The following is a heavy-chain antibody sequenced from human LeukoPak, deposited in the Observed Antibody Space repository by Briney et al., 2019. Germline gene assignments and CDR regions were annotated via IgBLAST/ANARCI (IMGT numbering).Heavy chain of an antibody. Sequence: GGSLRLSCAASGFTFSSYGMHWVRQAPGKGLEWVAVIWYDGSNKYYADSVKGRFTISRDNSKNTLYLQMNSVGAEDTAVYYGGRDRPSSGSHSRHFDYWGQGTLVTVSS. D-gene: IGHD3-10*01. CDR1: GFTFSSYG. CDR3: GRDRPSSGSHSRHFDY. V-gene: IGHV3-33*01. CDR2: IWYDGSNK. J-gene: IGHJ4*02.